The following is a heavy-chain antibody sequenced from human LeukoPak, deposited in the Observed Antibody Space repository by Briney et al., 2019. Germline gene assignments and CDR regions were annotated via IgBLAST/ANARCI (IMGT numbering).Heavy chain of an antibody. D-gene: IGHD3-9*01. V-gene: IGHV3-15*01. CDR2: IKSKPAGGTT. Sequence: PGGSLRLSCAASGFTFSDAWMSWVRQAPGKGLEWVGRIKSKPAGGTTEYAAPVKGRFSISRDDSKNTLYLQMNSLKTEDTAVYYCTTRRLTGYYLVYWGQGTLVTVSS. CDR3: TTRRLTGYYLVY. J-gene: IGHJ4*02. CDR1: GFTFSDAW.